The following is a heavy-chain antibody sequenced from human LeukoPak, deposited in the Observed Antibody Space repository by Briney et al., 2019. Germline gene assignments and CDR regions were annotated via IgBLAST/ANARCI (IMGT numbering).Heavy chain of an antibody. V-gene: IGHV4-34*01. CDR2: INHSGST. CDR1: GGSFSGYY. D-gene: IGHD6-13*01. CDR3: ARQRAAGPYYFDY. Sequence: PSETLSLTCAVYGGSFSGYYWSWIRQPPGKGLEWIGEINHSGSTNYNPSLKSRVTISVDTSKNQFSLKLSSVTAADTAVYYCARQRAAGPYYFDYWGQGTLVTVSS. J-gene: IGHJ4*02.